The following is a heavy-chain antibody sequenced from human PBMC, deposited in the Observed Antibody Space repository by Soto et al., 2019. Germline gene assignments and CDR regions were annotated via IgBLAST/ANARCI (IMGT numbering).Heavy chain of an antibody. CDR3: ARDPPLLVPAAREAFGPVGMDV. D-gene: IGHD2-2*01. V-gene: IGHV3-48*02. CDR2: ISSSSSTI. CDR1: GFTFSSYS. Sequence: EVQLVESGGGLVQPGGSLRLSCAASGFTFSSYSMNWVRQAPGKGLEWVSYISSSSSTIYYADSVKGRFTISRDNAKNSLYLQMNSLRDEDTAVYYCARDPPLLVPAAREAFGPVGMDVWGQGTTVTVSS. J-gene: IGHJ6*02.